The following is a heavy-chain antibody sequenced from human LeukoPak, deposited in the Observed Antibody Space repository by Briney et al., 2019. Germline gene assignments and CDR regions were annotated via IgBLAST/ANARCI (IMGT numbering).Heavy chain of an antibody. V-gene: IGHV4-30-4*08. D-gene: IGHD3-3*01. J-gene: IGHJ4*02. CDR3: ARDGRLEWLFLDY. Sequence: SETLSLTCTVSGGSISSGDYYWSWIRQPPGKGLEWIGYIYYSGSTYYNPSLKSRVTISVDTSKNQFSLKLSSVTAADTAVYYCARDGRLEWLFLDYWGQGTLVTVSS. CDR2: IYYSGST. CDR1: GGSISSGDYY.